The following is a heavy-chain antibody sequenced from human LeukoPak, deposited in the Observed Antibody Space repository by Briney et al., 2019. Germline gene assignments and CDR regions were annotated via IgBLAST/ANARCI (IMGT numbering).Heavy chain of an antibody. CDR3: ARGIAARRPYYYYYYMDV. CDR1: GGSFSGYY. Sequence: SETLSLTCAVYGGSFSGYYWSWIRQPPGKGLEWIGEINHSGSTNYNPSLKSRVTISVDTSKNQFSLKLSSVTAADTAVYYCARGIAARRPYYYYYYMDVWGKGTTVTVSS. D-gene: IGHD6-6*01. CDR2: INHSGST. J-gene: IGHJ6*03. V-gene: IGHV4-34*01.